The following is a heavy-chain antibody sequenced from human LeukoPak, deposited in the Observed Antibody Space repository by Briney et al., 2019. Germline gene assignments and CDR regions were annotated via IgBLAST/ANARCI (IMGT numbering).Heavy chain of an antibody. CDR3: ASDPYGSGSYYMDV. Sequence: GTSLRLSCAASGFTFSNYAMHWVRQAPGKGLEWVSSISSSSSYIYYADSVKGRFTISRDNAKNSLYLQMNSLRAEDTAVYYCASDPYGSGSYYMDVWGKGTTVTVSS. D-gene: IGHD3-10*01. V-gene: IGHV3-21*01. CDR1: GFTFSNYA. J-gene: IGHJ6*03. CDR2: ISSSSSYI.